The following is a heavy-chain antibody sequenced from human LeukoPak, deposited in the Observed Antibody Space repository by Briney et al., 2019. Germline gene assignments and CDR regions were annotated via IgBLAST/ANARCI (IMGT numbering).Heavy chain of an antibody. CDR3: ARRSYYYDSSGYYLSPHSDY. CDR2: MNPNSGNT. D-gene: IGHD3-22*01. CDR1: GYTFTSYD. Sequence: GASVKVSCKASGYTFTSYDINWVRQATGQGLEWMGWMNPNSGNTGYAQKFQGRVTMTRNTSISTAYMELSSLRSEDTAVYYCARRSYYYDSSGYYLSPHSDYWGQGTLVTVSS. V-gene: IGHV1-8*01. J-gene: IGHJ4*02.